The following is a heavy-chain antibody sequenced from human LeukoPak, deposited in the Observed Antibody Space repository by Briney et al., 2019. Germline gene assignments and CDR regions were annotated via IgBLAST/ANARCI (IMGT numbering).Heavy chain of an antibody. V-gene: IGHV3-7*01. J-gene: IGHJ4*02. CDR3: ARPSNWNHGFDY. CDR1: GFTFSSYW. D-gene: IGHD1-1*01. CDR2: IKQDGSEK. Sequence: PGGSLRLSCAGSGFTFSSYWMSWVRQAPGKGLEWVANIKQDGSEKYYVDSVKGRFTISRDNAKNSLYLQMNSLRAEDTAVYYCARPSNWNHGFDYWGQGTLVTVSS.